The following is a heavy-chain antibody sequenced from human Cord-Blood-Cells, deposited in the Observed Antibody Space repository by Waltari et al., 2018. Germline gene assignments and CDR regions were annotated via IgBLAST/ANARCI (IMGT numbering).Heavy chain of an antibody. CDR3: ARGGGGVLRFLEWLSSFDY. J-gene: IGHJ4*02. Sequence: QVQLVQSGAEVKKPGSSVKVSCKASGGTFRSYPITWVRQAPGQGREWMGRISPIVGTANYAQKFQGRVTITADESTSTAYMELSSLRSEDTAVYYCARGGGGVLRFLEWLSSFDYWGQGTLVTVSS. D-gene: IGHD3-3*01. CDR1: GGTFRSYP. V-gene: IGHV1-69*18. CDR2: ISPIVGTA.